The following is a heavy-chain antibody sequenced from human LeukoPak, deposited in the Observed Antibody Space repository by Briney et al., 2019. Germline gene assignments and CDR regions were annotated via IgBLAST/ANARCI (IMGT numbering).Heavy chain of an antibody. Sequence: GGSLRLSCAASGFTFSSYAMSWVRQAPGKGLEWVSAISGSGGSTYYADSVKGRFTISRDNSKNTLYLQMNSLGAEDTAVYYCAKDPYYYGSGNLYFDYWGQGTLVTVSS. D-gene: IGHD3-10*01. CDR2: ISGSGGST. V-gene: IGHV3-23*01. CDR3: AKDPYYYGSGNLYFDY. CDR1: GFTFSSYA. J-gene: IGHJ4*02.